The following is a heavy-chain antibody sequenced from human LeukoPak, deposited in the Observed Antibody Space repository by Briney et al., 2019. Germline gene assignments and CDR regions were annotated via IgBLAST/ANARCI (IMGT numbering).Heavy chain of an antibody. Sequence: SGTLSLTCTVSGGSISSGGYYWSWIRQHPGKGLEWIGYIYYSGSTYYNPSLKSRVTISVDTSKNQFSLKLSSVTAADTAVYYCARGLDCGGDCYAYFDYWGQGTLVTVSS. CDR1: GGSISSGGYY. J-gene: IGHJ4*02. CDR2: IYYSGST. CDR3: ARGLDCGGDCYAYFDY. D-gene: IGHD2-21*02. V-gene: IGHV4-31*03.